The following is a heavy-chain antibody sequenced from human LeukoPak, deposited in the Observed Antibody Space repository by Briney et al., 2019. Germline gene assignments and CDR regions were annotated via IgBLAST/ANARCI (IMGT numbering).Heavy chain of an antibody. Sequence: GGALRLSCSASGFSFSDYDMNWVRQAPGKGLEWVSAISGRSSHIYYGESVKGRFTISRDNAKNSLYLQMDSLGVEDTAVYYCGRAFPPLRTSSAGDLWGQGTLVIVSS. CDR3: GRAFPPLRTSSAGDL. J-gene: IGHJ1*01. CDR1: GFSFSDYD. D-gene: IGHD3-16*01. CDR2: ISGRSSHI. V-gene: IGHV3-21*01.